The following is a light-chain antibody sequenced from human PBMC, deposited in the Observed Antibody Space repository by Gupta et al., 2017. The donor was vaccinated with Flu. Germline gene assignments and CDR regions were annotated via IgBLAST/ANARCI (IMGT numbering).Light chain of an antibody. Sequence: QSALTQPASVSGSPGQSITISCTGTSSDIGGYNYVSWYLQHPGKAPKLMIDEVTNRPSGVSNRFSGSKSGTTASLTVSGLQAEDEADYFCGSYTSSSTWVFGGGTKLTVL. V-gene: IGLV2-14*01. CDR3: GSYTSSSTWV. J-gene: IGLJ3*02. CDR2: EVT. CDR1: SSDIGGYNY.